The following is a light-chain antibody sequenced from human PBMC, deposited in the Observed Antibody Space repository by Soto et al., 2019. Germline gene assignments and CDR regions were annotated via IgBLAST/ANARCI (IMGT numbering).Light chain of an antibody. J-gene: IGKJ1*01. CDR2: GAS. Sequence: IVLTQSPGTLSLSPWERATLSCMASQSVSSSYLAWYQQKPGQAPRLPIYGASSRASGVPDRFSGSGSGTDCTLTINTLEPEDFAVYYCQQYGSSSSWTFGQGTKVDI. CDR3: QQYGSSSSWT. V-gene: IGKV3-20*01. CDR1: QSVSSSY.